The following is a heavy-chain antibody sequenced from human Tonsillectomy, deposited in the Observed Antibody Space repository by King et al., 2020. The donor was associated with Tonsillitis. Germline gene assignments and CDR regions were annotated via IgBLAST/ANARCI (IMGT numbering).Heavy chain of an antibody. CDR3: AKDTKEPLLGVFDI. CDR2: INWNSGSR. J-gene: IGHJ3*02. V-gene: IGHV3-9*01. CDR1: GFTFDDYA. D-gene: IGHD1-14*01. Sequence: VQLVESGGGLVQPGRSLRLSCAASGFTFDDYAIHWVRQAPGKGLEWVSGINWNSGSRGYADSVRGRFTISRDNGKTSLYIQMNSLRPENTALYYCAKDTKEPLLGVFDIWGRGTMVTVSS.